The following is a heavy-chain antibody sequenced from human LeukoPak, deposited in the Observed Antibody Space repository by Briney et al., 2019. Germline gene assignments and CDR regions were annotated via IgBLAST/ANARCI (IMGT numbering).Heavy chain of an antibody. CDR2: IYYSGSN. CDR3: ARDGLRTYYYDSSGSRSAGGYYYMDV. V-gene: IGHV4-59*01. D-gene: IGHD3-22*01. J-gene: IGHJ6*03. Sequence: SETLSLTCTVSGGSISSYYWSWIRQPPGKGLEWIGYIYYSGSNNYNPSLKSRVTISVDTSKNQFSLKLSSVTAADTAVYYCARDGLRTYYYDSSGSRSAGGYYYMDVWGKGTTVTVSS. CDR1: GGSISSYY.